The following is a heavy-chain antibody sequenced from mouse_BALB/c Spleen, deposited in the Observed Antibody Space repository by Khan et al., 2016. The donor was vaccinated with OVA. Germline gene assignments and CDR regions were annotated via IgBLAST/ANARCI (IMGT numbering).Heavy chain of an antibody. Sequence: VQLQQPGAELVRPGASVKISCKAFGYTFSNHHINWVKQRPGQGLDWIGYIIPYNDYTNYNQKFKGKATLTVDKSSSTAYMELSSLTSEDSAVYYCARAWAVRRNAWFSYWGQGTLVTVSA. J-gene: IGHJ3*01. V-gene: IGHV1S45*01. CDR3: ARAWAVRRNAWFSY. CDR1: GYTFSNHH. CDR2: IIPYNDYT. D-gene: IGHD2-14*01.